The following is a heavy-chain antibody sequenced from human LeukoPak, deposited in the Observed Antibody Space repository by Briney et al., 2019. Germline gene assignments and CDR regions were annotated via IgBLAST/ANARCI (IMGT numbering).Heavy chain of an antibody. Sequence: GESLKTSCKGSGYSFTSYWIGWVRQMPGKGLEWMGIIYPGDSDTRYSPSFQGQVTISADKSISTAYLQWSSLKASDTAMYYCVAYSSGWYGLFDYWGQGTLVTVSS. D-gene: IGHD6-19*01. V-gene: IGHV5-51*01. CDR3: VAYSSGWYGLFDY. CDR1: GYSFTSYW. J-gene: IGHJ4*02. CDR2: IYPGDSDT.